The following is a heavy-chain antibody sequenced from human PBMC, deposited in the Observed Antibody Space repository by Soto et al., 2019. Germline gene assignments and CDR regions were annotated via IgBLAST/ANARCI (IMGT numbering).Heavy chain of an antibody. CDR2: IIPIFGIP. CDR1: GGTFSRYS. V-gene: IGHV1-69*08. J-gene: IGHJ6*04. D-gene: IGHD2-2*01. CDR3: AREDRDRETGLVPAAIDGMDV. Sequence: QVQLVQSGAEVKKPGSSVKVSCKASGGTFSRYSITWVRQAPGHGLEWIGRIIPIFGIPTYAQKFQGRVTFTADEYTSTAYIELSSLRSDDTAVYYCAREDRDRETGLVPAAIDGMDVWGEGTTVTVSS.